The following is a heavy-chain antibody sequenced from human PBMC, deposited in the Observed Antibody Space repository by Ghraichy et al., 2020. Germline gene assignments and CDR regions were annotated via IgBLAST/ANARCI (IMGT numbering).Heavy chain of an antibody. V-gene: IGHV1-2*06. Sequence: SVKVSCKASGYTFAGYYIHWVRQAPGQGLEWMGRINSKTGGTNYAQRFQGRVTMTRDTSIRIADMELSGLRSNDTAVYYCSGEGILVYRGFDFWGQGTLVTVSS. D-gene: IGHD3-9*01. J-gene: IGHJ4*02. CDR2: INSKTGGT. CDR3: SGEGILVYRGFDF. CDR1: GYTFAGYY.